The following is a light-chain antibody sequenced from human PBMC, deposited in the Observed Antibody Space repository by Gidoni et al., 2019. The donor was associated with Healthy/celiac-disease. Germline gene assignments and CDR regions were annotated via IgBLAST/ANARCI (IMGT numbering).Light chain of an antibody. V-gene: IGKV3-11*01. Sequence: ITLTQSPATLSLSPGESTTLSCSASQIVSSYVAWYQQKPGQAPRLLIYDASNRATGIPARFSGSGSGTDFPLTISSLEPEDFAVYYCQQRSNWLTFGGGTKVEIK. CDR1: QIVSSY. J-gene: IGKJ4*01. CDR2: DAS. CDR3: QQRSNWLT.